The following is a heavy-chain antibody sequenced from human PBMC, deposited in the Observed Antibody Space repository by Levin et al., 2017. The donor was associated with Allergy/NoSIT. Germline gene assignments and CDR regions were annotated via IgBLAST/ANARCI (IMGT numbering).Heavy chain of an antibody. CDR2: ISGSGDST. CDR3: VKDQPEYYDDSDYYSTAGTY. Sequence: ETLSLTCVASGFTFSSYGMSWVRQAPGKGLEWISAISGSGDSTYYTESVKGRFTISRDNSKGTLYLQMNSLRVDDPAVYYCVKDQPEYYDDSDYYSTAGTYWGQGTLVTVSS. CDR1: GFTFSSYG. D-gene: IGHD3-16*01. J-gene: IGHJ4*02. V-gene: IGHV3-23*01.